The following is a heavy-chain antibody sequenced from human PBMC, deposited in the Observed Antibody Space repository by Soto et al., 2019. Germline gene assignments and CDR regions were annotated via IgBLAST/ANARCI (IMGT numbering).Heavy chain of an antibody. CDR1: GYTXTXXX. J-gene: IGHJ4*02. V-gene: IGHV1-3*01. CDR2: INAGNGNT. Sequence: QVQLVQSGAEVKKPGASVKVSCKASGYTXTXXXXXXXXXXXXXXXEWMGWINAGNGNTKYSQKFQGRVTITRDTXXXXXXXXXXXXXXXXXXXXXXXXXXXXXXXXGDYWGQGTLVTVSS. CDR3: XXXXXXXXXXGDY.